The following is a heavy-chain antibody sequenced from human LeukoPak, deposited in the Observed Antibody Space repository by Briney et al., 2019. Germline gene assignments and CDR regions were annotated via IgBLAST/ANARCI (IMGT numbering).Heavy chain of an antibody. CDR3: AKDKAPLYSGYDWDLDF. CDR2: ISWNSASI. Sequence: GGSLRLSCVASGFTFHQYAIHWVRQVPGKGLEWVSGISWNSASIGYADSVKGRFTISRDNAKNSVYLQMNSLRAEDTALYYCAKDKAPLYSGYDWDLDFWGQGTLVTVSS. J-gene: IGHJ4*02. CDR1: GFTFHQYA. V-gene: IGHV3-9*01. D-gene: IGHD5-12*01.